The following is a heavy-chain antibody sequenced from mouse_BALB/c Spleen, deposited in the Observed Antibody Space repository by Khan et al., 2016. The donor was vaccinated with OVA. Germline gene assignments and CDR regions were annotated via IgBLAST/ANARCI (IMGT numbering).Heavy chain of an antibody. CDR2: IWGSGNT. CDR1: GFSLTDYG. CDR3: AKGVWSYYYTLDY. V-gene: IGHV2-6-5*01. Sequence: QVQLKESGPGLVAPSQSLSITCTVSGFSLTDYGVSWIRRPPGKGLEWLGVIWGSGNTYYNSALKSRLSTSKDNSKSQVFLKMTSLQTDDTAMYYCAKGVWSYYYTLDYWGQGTSVTVSS. J-gene: IGHJ4*01.